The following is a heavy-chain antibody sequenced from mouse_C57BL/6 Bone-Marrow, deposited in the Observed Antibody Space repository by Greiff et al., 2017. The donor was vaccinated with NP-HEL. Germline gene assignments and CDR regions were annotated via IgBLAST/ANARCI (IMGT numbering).Heavy chain of an antibody. D-gene: IGHD1-1*01. CDR2: INPSSGYT. V-gene: IGHV1-4*01. CDR3: ARTVTTVPWFAY. CDR1: GYTFTSYT. Sequence: QVHVKQSGAELARPGASVKMSCKASGYTFTSYTMHWVKQRPGQGLEWIGYINPSSGYTKYNQKFKDKATLTADKSSSTAYMQLSSLTSEDSAVYYCARTVTTVPWFAYWGQGTLVTVSA. J-gene: IGHJ3*01.